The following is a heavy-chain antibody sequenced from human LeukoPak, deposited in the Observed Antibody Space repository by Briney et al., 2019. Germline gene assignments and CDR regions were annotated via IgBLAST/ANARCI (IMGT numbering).Heavy chain of an antibody. Sequence: PSETLSLTCTVSGGSISSYYWSWIRQPPGKGLEWIGYIYYSGSTNYNPSLKSRVTISVDTSKNQFSLKLSSVTAADTAVYYCARLGRDGDQDYWGQGTLVTVSS. CDR2: IYYSGST. J-gene: IGHJ4*02. V-gene: IGHV4-59*08. CDR3: ARLGRDGDQDY. CDR1: GGSISSYY. D-gene: IGHD5-24*01.